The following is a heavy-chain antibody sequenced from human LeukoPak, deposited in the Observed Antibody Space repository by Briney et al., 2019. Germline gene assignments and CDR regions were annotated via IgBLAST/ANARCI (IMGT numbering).Heavy chain of an antibody. J-gene: IGHJ4*02. CDR1: GDSFSSNNY. V-gene: IGHV4-4*02. D-gene: IGHD3-22*01. CDR2: IYRSGAT. Sequence: PSETLSLTCTVSGDSFSSNNYWTWVRQPPGKGLEWIGEIYRSGATNYNPSLRSRVTVSLDKSKTQFSLRLNSVTAADTAVYYCARNAGYSDLNYWGQGVLVTVSS. CDR3: ARNAGYSDLNY.